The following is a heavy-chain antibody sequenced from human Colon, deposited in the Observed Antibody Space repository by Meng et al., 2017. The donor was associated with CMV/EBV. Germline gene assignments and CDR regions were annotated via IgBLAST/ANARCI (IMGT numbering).Heavy chain of an antibody. J-gene: IGHJ4*02. D-gene: IGHD6-13*01. Sequence: CTCKDYGSNGVRQAPGKGLEWVALKYHESTQKDDEVTVRGRFTISRDYSTKTGYLQMNNLRVEDTAVYYCARDRVLGAAVGCHYFDLWGQGTLVTVSS. V-gene: IGHV3-33*01. CDR1: CTCKDYG. CDR2: KYHESTQK. CDR3: ARDRVLGAAVGCHYFDL.